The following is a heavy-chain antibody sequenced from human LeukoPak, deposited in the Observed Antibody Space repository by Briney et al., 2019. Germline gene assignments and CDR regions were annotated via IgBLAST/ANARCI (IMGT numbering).Heavy chain of an antibody. V-gene: IGHV3-30*04. CDR2: ISYDGSNK. J-gene: IGHJ6*04. Sequence: GGSLRLSCAASGFTFSSYAMHWVRQAPGKGLEWVAVISYDGSNKYYADSVKGRFTIPRDNSKNTLYLQMNSLRAEDTAVYYCARAQLEGPVGVLYYGMDVWGKGTTVTVSS. CDR3: ARAQLEGPVGVLYYGMDV. D-gene: IGHD1-1*01. CDR1: GFTFSSYA.